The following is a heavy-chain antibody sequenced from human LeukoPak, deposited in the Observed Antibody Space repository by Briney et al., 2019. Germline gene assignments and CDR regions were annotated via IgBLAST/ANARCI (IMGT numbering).Heavy chain of an antibody. CDR1: GGSISSYY. V-gene: IGHV4-59*01. CDR2: IYYVGST. D-gene: IGHD6-13*01. Sequence: PSETLSLTCTVSGGSISSYYWSWLRQPPGKGLEWIGYIYYVGSTNYTPSLKSLVTISIDTSKNQFSLRLSSVTAADTAVYYCARAVTSSSSWYKWVNWFDPWGQGTLVTVSS. CDR3: ARAVTSSSSWYKWVNWFDP. J-gene: IGHJ5*02.